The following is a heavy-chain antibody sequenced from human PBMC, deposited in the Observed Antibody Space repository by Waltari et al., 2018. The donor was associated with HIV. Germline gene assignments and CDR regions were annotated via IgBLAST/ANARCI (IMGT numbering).Heavy chain of an antibody. CDR3: ARGSVTDRYYDY. V-gene: IGHV4-59*01. Sequence: QVQLRESGPGLVKPSETLSLTCTVSIGSISSYYWSWIRQPPGKGLEWIASISYSGSTNYTPSLKGRVTISVDTSKSQFSLSLSSVTAADTAVYYCARGSVTDRYYDYWGQGILVTVSS. D-gene: IGHD4-17*01. CDR2: ISYSGST. CDR1: IGSISSYY. J-gene: IGHJ4*02.